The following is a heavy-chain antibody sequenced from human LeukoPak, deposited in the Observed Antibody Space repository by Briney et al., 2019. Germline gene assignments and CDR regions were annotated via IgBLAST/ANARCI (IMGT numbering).Heavy chain of an antibody. CDR3: ARDLSYYDILTGRQFDY. D-gene: IGHD3-9*01. CDR2: ISSSSSYI. V-gene: IGHV3-21*01. J-gene: IGHJ4*02. CDR1: GFTFSSYS. Sequence: PGGSLRLSCAASGFTFSSYSMNWVRQAPGKGLEWVSSISSSSSYIYYADSVKGRFTISRDNAKNSLYLQMNSLRAEDTVVYYCARDLSYYDILTGRQFDYWGQGTLVTVSS.